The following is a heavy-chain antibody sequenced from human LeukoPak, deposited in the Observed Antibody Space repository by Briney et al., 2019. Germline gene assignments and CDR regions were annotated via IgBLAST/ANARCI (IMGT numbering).Heavy chain of an antibody. Sequence: SETLSLTCAVYGGSFSGYYWSWIRQPPGKGLEWIGEINHSGSTNYNPSLKSRVTISVDTSKNQFSLKLSSVTAADTAVYYCAREDDYGDYFDYWGQGTLVTVSS. CDR2: INHSGST. J-gene: IGHJ4*02. V-gene: IGHV4-34*01. CDR3: AREDDYGDYFDY. D-gene: IGHD4-17*01. CDR1: GGSFSGYY.